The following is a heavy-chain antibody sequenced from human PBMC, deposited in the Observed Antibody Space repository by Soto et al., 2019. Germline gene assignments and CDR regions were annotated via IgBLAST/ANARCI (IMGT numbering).Heavy chain of an antibody. CDR2: IWYDGSNK. Sequence: GGSLRLSCAASGFTFSSYGMHWVRQAPGKGLEWVAVIWYDGSNKYYADSVKGRFTISRDNSKNTLYLQMNSLRAEDTAVYYCASTTRITMIGYDAFDIWGQRTMVTVSS. D-gene: IGHD3-22*01. CDR1: GFTFSSYG. CDR3: ASTTRITMIGYDAFDI. J-gene: IGHJ3*02. V-gene: IGHV3-33*01.